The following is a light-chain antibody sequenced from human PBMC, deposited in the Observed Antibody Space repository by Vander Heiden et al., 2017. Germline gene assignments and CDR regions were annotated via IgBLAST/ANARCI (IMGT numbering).Light chain of an antibody. CDR1: SLRSYY. V-gene: IGLV3-19*01. J-gene: IGLJ1*01. CDR2: GKN. CDR3: NSRDSSGNQNV. Sequence: SSALTHDPAVSVALGQTVRITCQGDSLRSYYASWYQQKPGQAPVLVIYGKNNRPSGIPDRFSGSSSGNTASLTITGAQAEDEADYYCNSRDSSGNQNVFGTGTKVTVL.